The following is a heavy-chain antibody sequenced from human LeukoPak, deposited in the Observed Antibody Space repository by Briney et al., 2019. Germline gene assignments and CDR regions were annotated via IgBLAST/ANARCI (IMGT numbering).Heavy chain of an antibody. CDR3: ACLTTADAFDI. J-gene: IGHJ3*02. CDR1: SGSIFSSNW. V-gene: IGHV4-4*02. CDR2: IFHSGST. Sequence: PSETLPLTCAVSSGSIFSSNWWSWVRQPPGKGLEWIGQIFHSGSTTYSPSLKSRVTISMDKSKNQFSLKLTSVTAADTAVYYCACLTTADAFDIWGQGTMVTVSS. D-gene: IGHD3-22*01.